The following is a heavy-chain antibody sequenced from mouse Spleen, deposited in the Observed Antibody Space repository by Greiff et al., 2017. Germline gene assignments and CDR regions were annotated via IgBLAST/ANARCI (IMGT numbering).Heavy chain of an antibody. V-gene: IGHV2-9-1*01. CDR3: ARKFPHNWDWYFDV. D-gene: IGHD4-1*01. J-gene: IGHJ1*01. CDR1: GFSLTSYA. CDR2: IWTGGGT. Sequence: VKLMESGPGLVAPSQSLSITCTVSGFSLTSYAISWVRQPPGKGLEWLGVIWTGGGTNYNSALKSRLSISKDNSKSQVFLKMNSLQTDDTARYYCARKFPHNWDWYFDVWGAGTTVTVSS.